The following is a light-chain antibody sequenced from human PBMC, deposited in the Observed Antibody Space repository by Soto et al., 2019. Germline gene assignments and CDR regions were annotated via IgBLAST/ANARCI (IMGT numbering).Light chain of an antibody. CDR1: SNDVGSNNL. Sequence: QSALTQPASVSGSPGQSITISCTGTSNDVGSNNLVSWYQQHPGKAPKLMIYEGSKRPSGVSNRFSGSKSDNTASLTISGLQAEDEADYYCCSYASSSTFVFGGGTKLTVL. CDR3: CSYASSSTFV. CDR2: EGS. J-gene: IGLJ2*01. V-gene: IGLV2-23*03.